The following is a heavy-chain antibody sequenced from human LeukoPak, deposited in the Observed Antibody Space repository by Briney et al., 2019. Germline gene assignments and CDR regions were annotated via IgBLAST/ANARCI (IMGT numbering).Heavy chain of an antibody. CDR2: ISSSGTTI. Sequence: GGSLRLSCAASGFTFSDYHMSWIRQAPGKGLEWVSYISSSGTTIYYADSVKGRFTISRDNAKNSLYLQMNSLRAEDTAVYYCARADIYCSGGSCYLDYWGQGTLGTVSS. J-gene: IGHJ4*02. CDR1: GFTFSDYH. V-gene: IGHV3-11*01. CDR3: ARADIYCSGGSCYLDY. D-gene: IGHD2-15*01.